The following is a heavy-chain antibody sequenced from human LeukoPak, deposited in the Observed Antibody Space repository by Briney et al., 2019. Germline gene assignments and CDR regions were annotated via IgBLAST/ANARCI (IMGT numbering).Heavy chain of an antibody. CDR1: GGTVKNYA. CDR2: ILPIFGTA. Sequence: ASVKVSCKASGGTVKNYAISWVRQAPGQGLEWMGGILPIFGTANYAQKFQGRVTITADESTSTAYMELSSLRSEDTAVYYCARGPMVRGVIRHWGQGTLVTVSS. J-gene: IGHJ4*02. CDR3: ARGPMVRGVIRH. D-gene: IGHD3-10*01. V-gene: IGHV1-69*13.